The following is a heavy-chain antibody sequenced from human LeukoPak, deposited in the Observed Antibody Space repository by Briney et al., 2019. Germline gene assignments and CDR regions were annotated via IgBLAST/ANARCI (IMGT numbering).Heavy chain of an antibody. Sequence: PGGSLRLSCAASGFTSSDYTMNWVRQALGKGLEWVSGISVSDDSTYYGDSVKGRFTMSRDNSNNMLYLQMNSLRAEDTAVYYCARDRYCSSTNCPYDYWGQGTLVTVSP. CDR2: ISVSDDST. CDR3: ARDRYCSSTNCPYDY. J-gene: IGHJ4*02. CDR1: GFTSSDYT. D-gene: IGHD2-2*01. V-gene: IGHV3-23*01.